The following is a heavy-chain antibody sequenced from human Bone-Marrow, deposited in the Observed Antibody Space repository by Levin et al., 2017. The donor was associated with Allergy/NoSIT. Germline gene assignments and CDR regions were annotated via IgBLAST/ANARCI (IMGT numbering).Heavy chain of an antibody. CDR1: GFTFGNYG. J-gene: IGHJ4*02. D-gene: IGHD6-19*01. CDR2: ISYDGSTK. Sequence: PGGSLRLSCAASGFTFGNYGMHWVRQAPGKGLEWVAVISYDGSTKYYADSVKGRFTISRDNSKNTLYLQMNSLRDEDTAVYYCAKRTPGGAVTGWGAANYWGQGILVTVSS. CDR3: AKRTPGGAVTGWGAANY. V-gene: IGHV3-30*18.